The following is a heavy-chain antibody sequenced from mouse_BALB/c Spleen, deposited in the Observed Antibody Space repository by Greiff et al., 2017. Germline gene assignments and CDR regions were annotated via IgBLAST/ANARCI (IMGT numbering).Heavy chain of an antibody. Sequence: QVHVKQSGAELVRPGTSVKVSCKASGYAFTNYLIEWVKQRPGQGLEWIGVINPGSGGTNYNEKFKGKATLTADKSSSTAYMQLSSLTSDDSAVYFCARRYGNYVDYWGQFTTLTVSS. CDR3: ARRYGNYVDY. CDR1: GYAFTNYL. V-gene: IGHV1-54*01. D-gene: IGHD2-10*02. J-gene: IGHJ2*01. CDR2: INPGSGGT.